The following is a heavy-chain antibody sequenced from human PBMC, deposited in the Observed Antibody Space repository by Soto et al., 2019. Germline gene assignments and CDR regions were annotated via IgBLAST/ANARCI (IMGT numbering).Heavy chain of an antibody. Sequence: VQLVESGGGVVQPGRSLRLSCAASGFTFSSYGMHWVRQAPGKGLEWVAVIWYDGSNKYYADSVKGRFTISRDNSKNTLYLQMNSLRAEDTAVYYCARDYHRDSSGYYPHDDAFDIWGQGTMVTVSS. CDR2: IWYDGSNK. J-gene: IGHJ3*02. CDR3: ARDYHRDSSGYYPHDDAFDI. D-gene: IGHD3-22*01. V-gene: IGHV3-33*01. CDR1: GFTFSSYG.